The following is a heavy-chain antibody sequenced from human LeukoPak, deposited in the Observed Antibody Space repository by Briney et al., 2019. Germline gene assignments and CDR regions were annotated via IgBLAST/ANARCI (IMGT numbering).Heavy chain of an antibody. J-gene: IGHJ4*02. D-gene: IGHD3-10*01. CDR3: ARGGVAATYYFAS. V-gene: IGHV4-59*11. CDR2: IYYSGTT. CDR1: GGSISPLY. Sequence: SETLSFTCTVSGGSISPLYWSWLRQPPGKGLEVIGYIYYSGTTTYTPSLKSRVTLSVDTSKNPFSLKLSSVPAADTAVSYCARGGVAATYYFASWGQGTLVTVSS.